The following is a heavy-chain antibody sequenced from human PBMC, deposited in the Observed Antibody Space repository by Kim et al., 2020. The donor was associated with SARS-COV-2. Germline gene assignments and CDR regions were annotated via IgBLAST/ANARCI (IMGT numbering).Heavy chain of an antibody. CDR1: GFTFNTYW. CDR2: INIDGSSR. V-gene: IGHV3-74*01. D-gene: IGHD3-10*01. CDR3: VRVSRFRSGTYDYFYYA. J-gene: IGHJ6*01. Sequence: GGSLRLSCAASGFTFNTYWMHWVRQAPGKGLVWVSRINIDGSSRGYVDSVKGRFTISRDNAKNTLYLQMNSLRADDTAVYFCVRVSRFRSGTYDYFYYA.